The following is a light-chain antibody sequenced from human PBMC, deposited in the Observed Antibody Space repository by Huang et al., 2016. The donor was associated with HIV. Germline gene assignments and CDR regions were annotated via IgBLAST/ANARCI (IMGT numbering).Light chain of an antibody. J-gene: IGKJ1*01. CDR2: WAS. CDR3: QQYYSAPPT. CDR1: QSLLYSSNNKNY. Sequence: DIVLTQSPDSLAVSLGERATINCRSSQSLLYSSNNKNYLAWYQQKPGQLPKLLIYWASTRESGVPDRFSGSGSGTDFTLTISSLQAEDVAVYYCQQYYSAPPTFGQGTKVEIK. V-gene: IGKV4-1*01.